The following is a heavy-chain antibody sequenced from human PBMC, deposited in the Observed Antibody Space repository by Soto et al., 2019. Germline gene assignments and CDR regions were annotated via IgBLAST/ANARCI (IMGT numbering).Heavy chain of an antibody. CDR2: INHSGST. Sequence: SETLSLTCAVNGGSFSGYYWIWIRQPPGKGLEWIGEINHSGSTNYNPSLKSRVTISVDTSKNQFSLKLSSVTAADTAVYYCARMTITMAYYWGQGTLVTVSS. CDR3: ARMTITMAYY. CDR1: GGSFSGYY. J-gene: IGHJ4*02. V-gene: IGHV4-34*01. D-gene: IGHD3-10*01.